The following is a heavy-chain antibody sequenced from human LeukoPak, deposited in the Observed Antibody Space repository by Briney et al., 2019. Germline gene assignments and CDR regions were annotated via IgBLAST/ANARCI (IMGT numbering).Heavy chain of an antibody. CDR3: AKLWGYYGSGSPSSYYYYMDV. CDR1: GFTFSSYG. J-gene: IGHJ6*03. Sequence: PGGSLRLSCAASGFTFSSYGMHWVRQAPGKGLEWVAFIRYDGSNKYYADSVKGRFAISRDNSKNTLYLQMNSLRAKDTAVYYCAKLWGYYGSGSPSSYYYYMDVWGKGTTVTVSS. D-gene: IGHD3-10*01. CDR2: IRYDGSNK. V-gene: IGHV3-30*02.